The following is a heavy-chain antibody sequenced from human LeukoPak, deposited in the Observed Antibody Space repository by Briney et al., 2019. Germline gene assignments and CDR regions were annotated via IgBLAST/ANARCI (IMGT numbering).Heavy chain of an antibody. CDR3: ARALYGSSGYYSHVDY. CDR2: ITRSSIYK. CDR1: GFTFSSYT. J-gene: IGHJ4*02. Sequence: PGGSLRLSCAASGFTFSSYTMNWVRQAPGKGLEWVSCITRSSIYKYYADSVKGRFTISRDNAKNSLYLQMNSLRADDTPVYYCARALYGSSGYYSHVDYWGQGTLVTASS. V-gene: IGHV3-21*01. D-gene: IGHD3-22*01.